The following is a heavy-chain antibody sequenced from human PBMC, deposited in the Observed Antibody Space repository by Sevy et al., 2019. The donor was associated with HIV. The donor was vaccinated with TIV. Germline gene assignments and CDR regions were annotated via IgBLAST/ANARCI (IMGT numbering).Heavy chain of an antibody. V-gene: IGHV3-23*01. Sequence: GGSLRLSCAASGFTFSSYAMGWVRQAPGKGLEWVSTLSRSGGSTYYADSVKGRFTISRDNSKNTLYLQMNSLRAEDTAVYYCAKHLDIVVVVDASFDYWGQGTLVTLSS. CDR3: AKHLDIVVVVDASFDY. J-gene: IGHJ4*02. D-gene: IGHD2-15*01. CDR1: GFTFSSYA. CDR2: LSRSGGST.